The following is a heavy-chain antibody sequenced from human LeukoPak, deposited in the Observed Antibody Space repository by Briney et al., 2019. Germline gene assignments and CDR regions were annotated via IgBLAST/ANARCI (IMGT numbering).Heavy chain of an antibody. D-gene: IGHD6-13*01. CDR3: ARIAAAGNRRLNY. Sequence: GASVKVSCKASGYTFTSYDINWVRQATGQGLEWMGWMNPNSGNTGYAQKFQGRIIVSRYTSISTAYMELSSLTSEDTAIYYCARIAAAGNRRLNYWGQGTLVTVAS. V-gene: IGHV1-8*02. CDR1: GYTFTSYD. CDR2: MNPNSGNT. J-gene: IGHJ4*02.